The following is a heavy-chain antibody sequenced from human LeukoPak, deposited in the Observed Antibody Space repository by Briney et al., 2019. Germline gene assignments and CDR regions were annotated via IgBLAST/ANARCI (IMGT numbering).Heavy chain of an antibody. CDR1: GYTFTSYY. V-gene: IGHV1-46*01. Sequence: GASVKVSCKASGYTFTSYYMHWVRQAPGQGLEWMGIINPSGGSTSYAQKFQGRVTMTRDTSTSTVYMELSSLRSEDTAVYYCARDGVVVDTRDYWAPGGAAGFDYWGQGTLITVSS. CDR3: ARDGVVVDTRDYWAPGGAAGFDY. CDR2: INPSGGST. D-gene: IGHD3-22*01. J-gene: IGHJ4*02.